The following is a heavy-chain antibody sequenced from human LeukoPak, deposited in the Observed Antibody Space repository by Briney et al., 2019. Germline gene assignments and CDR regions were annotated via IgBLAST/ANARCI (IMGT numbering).Heavy chain of an antibody. CDR3: ARGPPHYYDSSGYYP. J-gene: IGHJ5*02. Sequence: GASVKVSCKPSGYTFTSYDINWVRQAPGQGLGWTGWMKPNSGNTGYAQKFQGRVTMTRNTSISTAYMELSSLRSEDTAVYYCARGPPHYYDSSGYYPWGQGTLVTVSS. CDR2: MKPNSGNT. CDR1: GYTFTSYD. D-gene: IGHD3-22*01. V-gene: IGHV1-8*01.